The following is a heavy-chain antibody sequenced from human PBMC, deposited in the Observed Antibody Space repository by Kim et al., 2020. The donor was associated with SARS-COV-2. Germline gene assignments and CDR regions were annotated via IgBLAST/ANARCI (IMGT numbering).Heavy chain of an antibody. Sequence: GGSLRLSCAASGFTFSSYAMHWVRQAPGKGLEWVAVISYDGSNKYYADSVKGRFTISRDNSKNTLYLQMNSLRAEDTAVYYCARGVVVRGVKIYGMDVWGQGTTVTVSS. CDR2: ISYDGSNK. J-gene: IGHJ6*02. V-gene: IGHV3-30*04. CDR3: ARGVVVRGVKIYGMDV. D-gene: IGHD3-10*01. CDR1: GFTFSSYA.